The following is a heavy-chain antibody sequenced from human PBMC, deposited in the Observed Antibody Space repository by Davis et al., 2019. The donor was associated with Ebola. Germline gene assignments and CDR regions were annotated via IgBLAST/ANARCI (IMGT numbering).Heavy chain of an antibody. Sequence: PGGSLRLSCAASGFSISSNYLSWVRQAPGKGLEWVSVIYSGGSTFYADSVKGRFIMSRDNSQNMVFLQMNSLRAEDTAVYYCAKNYYDLWSGFPGWFDPWGQGTLVTVSS. CDR1: GFSISSNY. V-gene: IGHV3-66*01. CDR2: IYSGGST. CDR3: AKNYYDLWSGFPGWFDP. D-gene: IGHD3-3*01. J-gene: IGHJ5*02.